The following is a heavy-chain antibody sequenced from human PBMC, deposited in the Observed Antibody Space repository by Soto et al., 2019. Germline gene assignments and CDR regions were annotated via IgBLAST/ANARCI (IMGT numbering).Heavy chain of an antibody. J-gene: IGHJ6*02. V-gene: IGHV1-69*13. CDR1: GGTFSSYA. CDR2: IIPIFGTA. Sequence: SVKVSCKASGGTFSSYAISWVRQAPGQGLEWMGGIIPIFGTANYAQKFQGRVTITADESTSTAYRELSSLRSEDTAVYYCARSYCSSTSCHVNYYYFYGMDVWGQGTTVTVSS. D-gene: IGHD2-2*01. CDR3: ARSYCSSTSCHVNYYYFYGMDV.